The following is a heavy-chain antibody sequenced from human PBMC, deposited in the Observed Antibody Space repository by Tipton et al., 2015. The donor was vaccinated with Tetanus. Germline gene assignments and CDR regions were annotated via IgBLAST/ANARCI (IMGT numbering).Heavy chain of an antibody. Sequence: SLRLSCAASGVTVSSNYMNWVRQAPGKGLEWVSYITSSSSTIYYADSVKGRFTISRDNAKNSLYLQMNSLRDDDTAVYYCARAFFAAATSWGQGTLVTVSS. D-gene: IGHD6-13*01. CDR3: ARAFFAAATS. CDR1: GVTVSSNY. CDR2: ITSSSSTI. V-gene: IGHV3-48*02. J-gene: IGHJ5*02.